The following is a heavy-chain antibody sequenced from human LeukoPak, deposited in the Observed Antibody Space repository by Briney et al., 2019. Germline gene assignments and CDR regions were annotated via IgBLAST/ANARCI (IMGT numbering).Heavy chain of an antibody. D-gene: IGHD6-13*01. V-gene: IGHV1-2*06. Sequence: ASVKVSSKASGYTFTGYYMHWVRQAPGQGLEWMGRINPNSGGTNYAQKFQGRVTMTRDTSISTAYMELSRLRSDDTAVYYCARSGYSSSWPFDYWGQGTLVTVSS. CDR1: GYTFTGYY. CDR2: INPNSGGT. CDR3: ARSGYSSSWPFDY. J-gene: IGHJ4*02.